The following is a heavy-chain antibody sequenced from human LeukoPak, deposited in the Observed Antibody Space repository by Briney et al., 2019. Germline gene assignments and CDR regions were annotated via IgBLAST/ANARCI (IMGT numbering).Heavy chain of an antibody. CDR3: ARSEGYYDSRGYPD. J-gene: IGHJ4*02. D-gene: IGHD3-22*01. V-gene: IGHV3-53*01. Sequence: GGSLRLSCAASGFTVSSNYMSWVRQAPGKGLEWVSVIYSGGSNYYADPMKGRFTISRNNYKNTLYLQLNRLRAEDTAVYYCARSEGYYDSRGYPDWGQGTLVTVSS. CDR2: IYSGGSN. CDR1: GFTVSSNY.